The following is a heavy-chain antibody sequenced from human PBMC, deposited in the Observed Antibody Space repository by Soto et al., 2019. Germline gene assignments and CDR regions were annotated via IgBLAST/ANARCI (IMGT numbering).Heavy chain of an antibody. CDR2: INHSGST. J-gene: IGHJ4*02. CDR1: GGSFSGYY. Sequence: SETLSLTCAVYGGSFSGYYWSWIRQPPGKGLEWIGEINHSGSTNYNPSLKSRVTISVDTSKNQFSLKLSSVTAADTAVYYCARGRVVVRGVYDYWGQGTLVTVSS. CDR3: ARGRVVVRGVYDY. V-gene: IGHV4-34*01. D-gene: IGHD3-10*01.